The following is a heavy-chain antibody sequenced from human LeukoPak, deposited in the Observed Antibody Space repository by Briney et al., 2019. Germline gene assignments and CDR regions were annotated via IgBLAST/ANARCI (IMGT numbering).Heavy chain of an antibody. CDR3: ARDYDFWSGFPPLFDY. D-gene: IGHD3-3*01. Sequence: TGGSLRLSCAASGFTFSSYEMNWVRQAPGKGLEGVSYIGSSDSTIYYADSVKGRFTISRDNAKNSLYLQMNSLRAEDTAVYYCARDYDFWSGFPPLFDYWGQGTLVTVSS. CDR1: GFTFSSYE. J-gene: IGHJ4*02. V-gene: IGHV3-48*03. CDR2: IGSSDSTI.